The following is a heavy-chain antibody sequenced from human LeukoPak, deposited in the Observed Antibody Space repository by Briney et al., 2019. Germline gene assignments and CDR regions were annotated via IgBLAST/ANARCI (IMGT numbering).Heavy chain of an antibody. CDR2: IYYSGST. CDR1: GGSISSGGYY. J-gene: IGHJ3*02. D-gene: IGHD3-22*01. CDR3: ARDRKYYDSSGRDAFDI. Sequence: SQTLSLTCTVSGGSISSGGYYWSWIRQHPGKGLEWIGYIYYSGSTYYNPSLKSRVTISVDTSKNQFSLKLSSVTAADTAVYYCARDRKYYDSSGRDAFDIWGQGTMVTVSS. V-gene: IGHV4-31*03.